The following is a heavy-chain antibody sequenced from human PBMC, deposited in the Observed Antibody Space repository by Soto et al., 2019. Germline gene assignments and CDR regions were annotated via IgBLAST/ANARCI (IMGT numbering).Heavy chain of an antibody. D-gene: IGHD3-10*01. V-gene: IGHV4-38-2*01. CDR1: GYSISSGYY. CDR3: ARNLYDSGSSPPY. CDR2: IYHSGST. Sequence: SETLSLTCAVSGYSISSGYYWGWIRQPPGKGLEWIGSIYHSGSTYYNPSLKSRVTMSVDTPKNQFSPKLSSVTAADTAVYYCARNLYDSGSSPPYWGQGTLVTVSS. J-gene: IGHJ4*02.